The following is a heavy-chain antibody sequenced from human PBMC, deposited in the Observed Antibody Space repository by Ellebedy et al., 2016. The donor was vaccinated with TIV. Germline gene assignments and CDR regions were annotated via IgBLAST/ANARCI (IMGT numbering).Heavy chain of an antibody. Sequence: GESLKISCQGSGYSFSRYWIAWVRQMPGKGLEWMGIIYPGDSDTTYSPSFRGQVTISVDKSITTASLQWSSLKASDSAMYYCARHVGDGSHFDYWGQGTLVTVSS. V-gene: IGHV5-51*01. CDR2: IYPGDSDT. CDR1: GYSFSRYW. D-gene: IGHD5-24*01. J-gene: IGHJ4*02. CDR3: ARHVGDGSHFDY.